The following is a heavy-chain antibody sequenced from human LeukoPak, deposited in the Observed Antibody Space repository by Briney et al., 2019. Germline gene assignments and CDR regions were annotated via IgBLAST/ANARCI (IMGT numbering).Heavy chain of an antibody. D-gene: IGHD6-13*01. CDR2: IYYSGST. CDR3: ARAIRAGYSSSWYFDL. CDR1: GGSFSDYY. V-gene: IGHV4-30-4*01. Sequence: SETLSLTCAVYGGSFSDYYWSWIRQPPGKGLEWIGYIYYSGSTYYNPSLKSRVTISVDTSKNQFSLKLSSVTAADTAVYYCARAIRAGYSSSWYFDLWGRGTLVTVSS. J-gene: IGHJ2*01.